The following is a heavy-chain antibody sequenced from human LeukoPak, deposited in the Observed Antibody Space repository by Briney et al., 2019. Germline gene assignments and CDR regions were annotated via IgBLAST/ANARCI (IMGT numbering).Heavy chain of an antibody. D-gene: IGHD3-22*01. CDR2: IVVCSGNT. CDR1: GFIFSRSA. J-gene: IGHJ3*02. Sequence: SVKVSCKASGFIFSRSAVQWVRQARGQRLEWIGWIVVCSGNTNYAQKFQERVTMTRDMSTGTAYMELSSLRSEDTAVYYCAAGNYYDSSGYYPYSFDIWGQGTMVTVSS. CDR3: AAGNYYDSSGYYPYSFDI. V-gene: IGHV1-58*01.